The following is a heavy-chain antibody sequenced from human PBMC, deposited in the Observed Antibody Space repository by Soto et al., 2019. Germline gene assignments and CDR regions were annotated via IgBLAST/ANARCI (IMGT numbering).Heavy chain of an antibody. CDR3: ASQVWYYGSGSYYKSKAYYFDY. V-gene: IGHV4-30-2*02. CDR1: GGSISSGGYS. Sequence: PSETLSLTCAVSGGSISSGGYSRSWIRQPPGKGLEWIGYIYHSGSTNYNPSLKSRVTISVDTSKNQFSLKLSSVTAADTAVYYCASQVWYYGSGSYYKSKAYYFDYWGQGTLDPVSS. D-gene: IGHD3-10*01. J-gene: IGHJ4*02. CDR2: IYHSGST.